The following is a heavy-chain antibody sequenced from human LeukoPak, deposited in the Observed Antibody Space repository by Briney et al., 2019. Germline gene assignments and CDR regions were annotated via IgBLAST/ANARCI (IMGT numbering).Heavy chain of an antibody. CDR3: ARDARWFGELSEYYFDY. Sequence: GASVKVSCKASGYTFTSYGISWVRQAPGQGLEWMGWISAYNGNTNYAQKLQGRVTMTTDTSTSTAYMELRSLRSDDTAVYYCARDARWFGELSEYYFDYWGQGTLVTVSS. CDR2: ISAYNGNT. D-gene: IGHD3-10*01. V-gene: IGHV1-18*01. J-gene: IGHJ4*02. CDR1: GYTFTSYG.